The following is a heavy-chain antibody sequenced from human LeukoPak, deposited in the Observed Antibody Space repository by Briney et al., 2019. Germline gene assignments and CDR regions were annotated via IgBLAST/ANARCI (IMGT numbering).Heavy chain of an antibody. CDR3: AKETDHSSSLAY. D-gene: IGHD6-13*01. Sequence: PGGSLRLSCAASGFTFSSYGMHWVRQAPGKGLEWVAVISYDGSNKYYADSVKGRFTISRDNSKNTLYLQMNSLRAEDTAVYYCAKETDHSSSLAYWGQGTLVTVSS. CDR2: ISYDGSNK. V-gene: IGHV3-30*18. J-gene: IGHJ4*02. CDR1: GFTFSSYG.